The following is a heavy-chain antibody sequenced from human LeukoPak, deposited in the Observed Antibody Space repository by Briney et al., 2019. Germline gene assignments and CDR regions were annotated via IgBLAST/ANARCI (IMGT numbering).Heavy chain of an antibody. V-gene: IGHV4-59*08. CDR3: ARSVELVTIPFDP. CDR1: GGSISSYY. J-gene: IGHJ5*02. D-gene: IGHD5-24*01. Sequence: SETLSLTCTVSGGSISSYYWNRIRQPPGKGLEWIGYIYYSGNTNYNPSLKSRVTISVDMSKKQFSLKLSSVTAADTAVYYCARSVELVTIPFDPWGRGTLVTVSS. CDR2: IYYSGNT.